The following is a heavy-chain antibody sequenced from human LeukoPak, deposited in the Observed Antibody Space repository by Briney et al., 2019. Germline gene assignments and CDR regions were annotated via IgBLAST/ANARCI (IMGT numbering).Heavy chain of an antibody. J-gene: IGHJ4*03. D-gene: IGHD5-24*01. CDR3: ARGATISETGYFDF. V-gene: IGHV4-34*01. Sequence: PSETLSLTCAVYGGSFSRYYWSWIRQSPGKGLEWIAEIDHRGDTNYNPSAKSRVTISVDTSKSQFSLKVRSLSAADTAVYYCARGATISETGYFDFWGQGILVTVSS. CDR2: IDHRGDT. CDR1: GGSFSRYY.